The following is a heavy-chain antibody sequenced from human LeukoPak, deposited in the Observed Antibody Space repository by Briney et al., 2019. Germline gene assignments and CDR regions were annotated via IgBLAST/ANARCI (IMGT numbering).Heavy chain of an antibody. Sequence: GGSLRLSCAASGFTFSSYSMNWVRQAPGKGLEWVPFISTSSSYIYYADSVKGRFTISRDNAKKSVYLQMNSLRAEDTAVYYCARGGSSWYYFDYWGQGTLVTVSS. CDR2: ISTSSSYI. D-gene: IGHD6-13*01. J-gene: IGHJ4*02. CDR1: GFTFSSYS. V-gene: IGHV3-21*01. CDR3: ARGGSSWYYFDY.